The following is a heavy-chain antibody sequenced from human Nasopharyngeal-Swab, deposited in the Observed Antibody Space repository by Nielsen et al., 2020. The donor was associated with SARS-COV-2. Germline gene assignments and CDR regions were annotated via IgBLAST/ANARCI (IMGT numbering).Heavy chain of an antibody. CDR3: AQTTYSGYFDY. D-gene: IGHD2-15*01. J-gene: IGHJ4*02. Sequence: SETLSLTCAVSGGSISSSNWWSWVRQPPGKGLEWIGEIYHSGSTNYNPSLKSRVTISVDKSRNQFSLKLSSVTAADTAVYYCAQTTYSGYFDYWGQGTLVTVSS. V-gene: IGHV4-4*02. CDR2: IYHSGST. CDR1: GGSISSSNW.